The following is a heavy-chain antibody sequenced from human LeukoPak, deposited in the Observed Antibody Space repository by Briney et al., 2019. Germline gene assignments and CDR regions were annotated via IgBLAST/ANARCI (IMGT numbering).Heavy chain of an antibody. Sequence: GGSLRLSCEVSGFTFRSYALKWVRQAPGRGLEWVSGISWNSGSIGYADSVKGRFTISRDNSKNTLFLQMNSLRDEDTAFYYCARDRDWLRDFDYWGQGTLVTVSS. D-gene: IGHD5-12*01. V-gene: IGHV3-9*01. J-gene: IGHJ4*02. CDR2: ISWNSGSI. CDR3: ARDRDWLRDFDY. CDR1: GFTFRSYA.